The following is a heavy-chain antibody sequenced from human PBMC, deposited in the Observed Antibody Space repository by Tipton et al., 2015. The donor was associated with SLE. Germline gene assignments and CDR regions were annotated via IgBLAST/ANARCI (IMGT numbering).Heavy chain of an antibody. V-gene: IGHV3-7*01. CDR3: ARESPGIAVVFDAFDI. CDR1: GFTFSSYW. CDR2: IKQDGSEK. J-gene: IGHJ3*02. D-gene: IGHD6-19*01. Sequence: GSLRLSCAASGFTFSSYWMSWVRQAPGKGLEWVANIKQDGSEKYYVDSVKGRFTISRDNAKNSLYLQMNSLRAEDTAVYYCARESPGIAVVFDAFDIWGQGTMVTVSS.